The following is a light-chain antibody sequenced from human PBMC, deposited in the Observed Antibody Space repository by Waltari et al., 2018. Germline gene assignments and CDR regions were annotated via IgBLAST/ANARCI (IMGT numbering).Light chain of an antibody. J-gene: IGLJ2*01. CDR2: EVS. CDR1: SSDVGGYNY. V-gene: IGLV2-14*01. Sequence: QSALTQPASVSGSPGQSITISCTGTSSDVGGYNYVSWYQQHPGNAPKLMIYEVSNRPSGVSNRFSGSKSGNTASLTISGLQAEDEADYYCSSYTSGSTVVFGGGTKLTVL. CDR3: SSYTSGSTVV.